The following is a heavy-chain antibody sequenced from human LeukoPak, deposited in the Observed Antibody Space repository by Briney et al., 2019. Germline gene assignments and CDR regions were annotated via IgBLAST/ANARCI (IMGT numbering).Heavy chain of an antibody. Sequence: ASVKVSCKASGYTFTSYDINWVRQATGQGREWMGWMNPNSGNTGYAQKFQGRVTMTRNTSISTAYMELSRLRSEDTAVYYCARGAVTRGGDYWGQGTLVTVSS. CDR3: ARGAVTRGGDY. J-gene: IGHJ4*02. CDR2: MNPNSGNT. D-gene: IGHD4-17*01. CDR1: GYTFTSYD. V-gene: IGHV1-8*01.